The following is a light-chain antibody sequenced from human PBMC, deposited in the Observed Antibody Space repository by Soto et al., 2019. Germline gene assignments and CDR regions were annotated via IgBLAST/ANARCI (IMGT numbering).Light chain of an antibody. CDR1: TSNIAGNT. Sequence: QSVLTQPPSLSGTPGQRVTISCSGSTSNIAGNTVHWYQHLPETAPKLLIYIDDQRPSGVPDRFSGSKCGTSASLAISGLQSEDEADYYCATWDDSLNAAVFGGGTQLTVL. CDR2: IDD. J-gene: IGLJ7*01. V-gene: IGLV1-44*01. CDR3: ATWDDSLNAAV.